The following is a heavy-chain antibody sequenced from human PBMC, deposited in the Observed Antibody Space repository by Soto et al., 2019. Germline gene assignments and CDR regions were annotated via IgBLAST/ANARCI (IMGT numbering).Heavy chain of an antibody. D-gene: IGHD2-15*01. CDR2: INHSGST. CDR1: GGSFSGYY. J-gene: IGHJ4*02. Sequence: PSEALSLTCAVYGGSFSGYYWSWIRQPPGKGLEWIGEINHSGSTNYNPSLKSRVTISVDTSKNQFSLKLSSVTAADTAVYYCARRSYVVVVAATFDYWCQGTLVTVSS. CDR3: ARRSYVVVVAATFDY. V-gene: IGHV4-34*01.